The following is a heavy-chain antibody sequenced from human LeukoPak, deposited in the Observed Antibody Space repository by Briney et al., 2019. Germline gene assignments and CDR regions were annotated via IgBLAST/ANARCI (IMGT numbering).Heavy chain of an antibody. CDR3: ARDRYYGSGSYYYYYGMDV. V-gene: IGHV1-2*04. CDR2: INPNSGGT. J-gene: IGHJ6*04. CDR1: GYTFTGYY. D-gene: IGHD3-10*01. Sequence: ASVKVSCKASGYTFTGYYMHWVRQAPGQGLEWMGWINPNSGGTNYAQKFQGWVTMTRDTSISTAYTELSRLRSDDTAVYYCARDRYYGSGSYYYYYGMDVWGKGTTVTVSS.